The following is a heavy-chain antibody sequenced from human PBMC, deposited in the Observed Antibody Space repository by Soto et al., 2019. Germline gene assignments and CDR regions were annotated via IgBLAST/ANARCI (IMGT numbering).Heavy chain of an antibody. CDR3: ARGTHSYSGSHELDA. CDR1: GFIFGDHV. J-gene: IGHJ5*02. D-gene: IGHD1-26*01. CDR2: ISGSGNSP. Sequence: EVQLVESGGRLVQRGGSLRLSCSGSGFIFGDHVMDWVRQAPGKGLEWVAGISGSGNSPFFRDSVKGRFTISRDNSKNTVYLAMNNLRDEDSAMYFCARGTHSYSGSHELDAWGLGTLVTVSS. V-gene: IGHV3-23*04.